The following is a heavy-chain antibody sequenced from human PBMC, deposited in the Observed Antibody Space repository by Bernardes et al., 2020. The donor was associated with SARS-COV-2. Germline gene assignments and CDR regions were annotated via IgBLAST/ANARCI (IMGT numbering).Heavy chain of an antibody. D-gene: IGHD6-6*01. V-gene: IGHV5-51*01. Sequence: GESLKISCKGSGYSFASYWIGWVRQMPGRGLEWMGIIYPGDSDSRYSPSFQGQVTISVDKSISTAYLQWSSLKASDTAIYYCARKDYSSSYYFDYWGQGTLVTVSS. J-gene: IGHJ4*02. CDR3: ARKDYSSSYYFDY. CDR1: GYSFASYW. CDR2: IYPGDSDS.